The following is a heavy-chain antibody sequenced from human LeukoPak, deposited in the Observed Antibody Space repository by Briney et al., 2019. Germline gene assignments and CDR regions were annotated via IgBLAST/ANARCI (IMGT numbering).Heavy chain of an antibody. CDR2: IYYSGST. CDR1: GGSISSSSYY. Sequence: SETLSLTCTVSGGSISSSSYYWGWIRQPPGKGLEWIGSIYYSGSTYYNPSLKSRVTISVDTSKNQFSLKLSSVTAADTAVYYCARGYCSSTSCYEDPWGQGALVTVSS. V-gene: IGHV4-39*01. CDR3: ARGYCSSTSCYEDP. J-gene: IGHJ5*02. D-gene: IGHD2-2*01.